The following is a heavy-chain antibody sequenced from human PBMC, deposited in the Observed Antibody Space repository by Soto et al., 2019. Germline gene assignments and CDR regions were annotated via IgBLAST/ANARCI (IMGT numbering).Heavy chain of an antibody. V-gene: IGHV1-69*01. CDR2: IVPIYRPA. D-gene: IGHD6-13*01. CDR3: VRDSGAELSSS. J-gene: IGHJ4*02. CDR1: GGTFSSYR. Sequence: QVQLVQSGAEVKKPGSSVKVSCKASGGTFSSYRINWVRQAPGQGLEWVGGIVPIYRPADYAQKFQGRVTITATVSARTSYMELRSLKCHDTAVYYCVRDSGAELSSSWGQGTLVTVSS.